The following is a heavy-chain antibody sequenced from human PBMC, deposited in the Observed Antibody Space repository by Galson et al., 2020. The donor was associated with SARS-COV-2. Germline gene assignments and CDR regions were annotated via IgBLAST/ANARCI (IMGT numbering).Heavy chain of an antibody. CDR1: GFTFSSYS. D-gene: IGHD3-16*01. Sequence: TGGSLRLSCAASGFTFSSYSMNWVRQAPGKGLEWVSYISSSSSTIYYADSVKGRFTISRDNAKNSLYLQMNSLGGEDKAGYYCAGGGGDYWGQGTLVTVSS. CDR3: AGGGGDY. J-gene: IGHJ4*02. CDR2: ISSSSSTI. V-gene: IGHV3-48*01.